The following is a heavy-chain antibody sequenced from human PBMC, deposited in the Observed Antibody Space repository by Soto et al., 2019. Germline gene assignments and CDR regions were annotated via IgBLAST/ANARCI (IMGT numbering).Heavy chain of an antibody. Sequence: QVQLVQSGAEVKKPGSSVKVSCKASGGTFSSYTISWVRQAPGQGPEWMGRIIPILGIANYAQKFQGRVTITGKKATSIPEQKVTNLRSRDGRMCYAAHVNSYDMDVWGQGTTVTV. CDR3: AHVNSYDMDV. J-gene: IGHJ6*02. V-gene: IGHV1-69*02. CDR1: GGTFSSYT. CDR2: IIPILGIA. D-gene: IGHD2-21*01.